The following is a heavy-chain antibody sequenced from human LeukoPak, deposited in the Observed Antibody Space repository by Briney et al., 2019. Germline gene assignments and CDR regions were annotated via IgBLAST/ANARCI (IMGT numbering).Heavy chain of an antibody. CDR2: IIPIFGTA. CDR3: ARVRNYNSSAKKYYNYYMDV. J-gene: IGHJ6*03. D-gene: IGHD3-22*01. CDR1: GGTFSSYA. Sequence: SVKVSCKASGGTFSSYAISWVRQAPGQGLEWMGGIIPIFGTANYAQKFQGRVTITTDESTSTAYMELSSLRSEDTAVYYCARVRNYNSSAKKYYNYYMDVGGKGTTVPVP. V-gene: IGHV1-69*05.